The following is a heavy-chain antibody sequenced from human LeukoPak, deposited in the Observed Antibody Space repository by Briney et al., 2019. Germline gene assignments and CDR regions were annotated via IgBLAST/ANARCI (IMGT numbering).Heavy chain of an antibody. J-gene: IGHJ4*02. Sequence: GGSLRLSCAASGFTFSSYSMNWVRQAPGKGLEWVSSISSSSSYIYYADSVKGRFTIPRDNAKNSLYLQMNSLRAEDTAVYYCASIAVAGSRPFDYWGQGTLVTVSS. CDR3: ASIAVAGSRPFDY. CDR1: GFTFSSYS. D-gene: IGHD6-19*01. V-gene: IGHV3-21*01. CDR2: ISSSSSYI.